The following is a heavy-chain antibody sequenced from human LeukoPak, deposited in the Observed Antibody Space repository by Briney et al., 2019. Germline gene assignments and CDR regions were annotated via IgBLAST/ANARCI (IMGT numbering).Heavy chain of an antibody. CDR1: GGSISSSSYY. D-gene: IGHD2-2*01. J-gene: IGHJ4*02. Sequence: SETLSLTCTVSGGSISSSSYYWGWIRQPPGKGLEWIGSIYYSGSTYYNPSLRSRVTISVDTSKNQFSLNLSSVTAADTAVYFCARDEGSSYPFDYWGQGTLVTVSS. V-gene: IGHV4-39*07. CDR2: IYYSGST. CDR3: ARDEGSSYPFDY.